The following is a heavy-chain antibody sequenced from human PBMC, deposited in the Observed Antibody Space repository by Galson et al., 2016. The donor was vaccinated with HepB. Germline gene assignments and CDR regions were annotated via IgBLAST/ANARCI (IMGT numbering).Heavy chain of an antibody. CDR3: AKDEGFHNGTDF. CDR1: GGSVSSASHY. V-gene: IGHV4-61*01. J-gene: IGHJ6*02. CDR2: ISDSEST. Sequence: SETLSLTCTVSGGSVSSASHYWSWVRQPTGKGLEWIGYISDSESTNSNPSLKGRVPISLDRSKNQFSLRLNSVIAADTAVYYCAKDEGFHNGTDFWGQGTTVTVSS.